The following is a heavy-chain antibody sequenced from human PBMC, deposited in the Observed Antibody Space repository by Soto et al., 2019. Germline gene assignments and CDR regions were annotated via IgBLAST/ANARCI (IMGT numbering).Heavy chain of an antibody. V-gene: IGHV1-69*13. Sequence: SVKVSCKASGGTFSSYAISWVRQAPGQGLEWMGGIIPIFGTANYAQKFQGRVTITADESTSTAYMELSSLRSEDTAVYYCASVLELHYYYGRDVWGQGTTVTVSS. CDR2: IIPIFGTA. D-gene: IGHD1-7*01. CDR1: GGTFSSYA. J-gene: IGHJ6*02. CDR3: ASVLELHYYYGRDV.